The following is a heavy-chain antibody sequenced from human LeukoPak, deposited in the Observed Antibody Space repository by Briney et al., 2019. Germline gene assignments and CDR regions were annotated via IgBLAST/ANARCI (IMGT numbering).Heavy chain of an antibody. D-gene: IGHD3-10*01. CDR2: IKQDGSEK. CDR1: GFIFSNYG. Sequence: GGTLRLSCAASGFIFSNYGMNWVRQAPGKGLEWVANIKQDGSEKYYVDSVKGRFTISRDNAKNSLYLQMNSLRAEDTAVYYCAREVGSGSYYKQSDDYWGQGTLVTVSS. V-gene: IGHV3-7*01. CDR3: AREVGSGSYYKQSDDY. J-gene: IGHJ4*02.